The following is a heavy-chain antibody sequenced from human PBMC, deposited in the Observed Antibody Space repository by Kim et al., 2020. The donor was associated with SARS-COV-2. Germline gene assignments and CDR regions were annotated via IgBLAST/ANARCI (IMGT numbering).Heavy chain of an antibody. Sequence: VKGRFTISRDDSKNTLYLQMNSLKTEDTAVYYCTTDLRYSSGWAYYYGMDVWGQGTTVTVSS. V-gene: IGHV3-15*01. J-gene: IGHJ6*02. D-gene: IGHD6-19*01. CDR3: TTDLRYSSGWAYYYGMDV.